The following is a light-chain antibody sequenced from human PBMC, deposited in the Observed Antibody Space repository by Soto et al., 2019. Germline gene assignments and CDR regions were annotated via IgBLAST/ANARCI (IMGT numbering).Light chain of an antibody. V-gene: IGLV2-11*01. CDR1: SSDVGGYSY. Sequence: QSVLTQPHSVSGSPGQSVTISCTGTSSDVGGYSYVSWYQQHPGKAPELIIYDVTERPSGVPDRFSGSKSGNTASLTISGLQAEDEADYYCCSYXGSDSYVSGIGTKVTVL. J-gene: IGLJ1*01. CDR2: DVT. CDR3: CSYXGSDSYV.